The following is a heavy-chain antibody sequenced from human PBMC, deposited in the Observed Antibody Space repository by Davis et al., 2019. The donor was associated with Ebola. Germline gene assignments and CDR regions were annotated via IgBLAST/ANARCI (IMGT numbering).Heavy chain of an antibody. Sequence: SETLSLTCTVSGGSISSYYWNWIRQPPGKGLEWIGYVSFSGNTNYNPSLKSRVTISLDTSKTHFSLKLTSVTAADTAVYYCARVERATTSLFDPWGQGILVTISS. CDR1: GGSISSYY. V-gene: IGHV4-59*01. D-gene: IGHD2/OR15-2a*01. J-gene: IGHJ5*02. CDR2: VSFSGNT. CDR3: ARVERATTSLFDP.